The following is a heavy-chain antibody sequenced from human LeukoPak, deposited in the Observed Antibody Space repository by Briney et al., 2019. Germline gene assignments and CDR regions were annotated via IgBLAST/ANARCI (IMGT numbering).Heavy chain of an antibody. CDR3: ARAPRPGDSYGAW. CDR2: ISSSSSYI. V-gene: IGHV3-21*01. J-gene: IGHJ4*02. Sequence: PGGSLRLSCAASGFTFSSYSMNWVRQAPGKGLEWVSSISSSSSYIYYADSVKGRFTISRDNAKNPLYLQMNSLRAEDTAVYYCARAPRPGDSYGAWWGQGTLVTVSS. D-gene: IGHD5-18*01. CDR1: GFTFSSYS.